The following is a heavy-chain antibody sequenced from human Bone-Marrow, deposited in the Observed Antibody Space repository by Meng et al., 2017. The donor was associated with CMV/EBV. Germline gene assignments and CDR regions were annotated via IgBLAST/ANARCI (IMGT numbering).Heavy chain of an antibody. CDR3: ARSPPPIFTVTTIYYYYGMDV. V-gene: IGHV1-2*02. CDR1: GYTFTGYY. Sequence: ASVKVSCKASGYTFTGYYIHWVRQAPGQGLEWMGCINPKSGVTYYSQKFQGRVTMTGDTTIITAYMDLSRLRSDDTAVYYCARSPPPIFTVTTIYYYYGMDVWGQGTTVTVSS. D-gene: IGHD4-17*01. J-gene: IGHJ6*02. CDR2: INPKSGVT.